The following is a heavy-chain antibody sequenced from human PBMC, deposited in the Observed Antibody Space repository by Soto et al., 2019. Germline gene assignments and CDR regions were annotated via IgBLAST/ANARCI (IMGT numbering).Heavy chain of an antibody. Sequence: QVQLQESGPGLVKPSETLSLTCTVSGGSISSYYWSWLRQPPGKGLEWVGYIYYSGSTNYNPSLKSRVTISVDTSKNQFSLKLSSVTAADTAVYYCARRVNLAAADTGWFDPWGQGTPVTVSS. CDR2: IYYSGST. CDR3: ARRVNLAAADTGWFDP. V-gene: IGHV4-59*01. CDR1: GGSISSYY. J-gene: IGHJ5*02. D-gene: IGHD6-13*01.